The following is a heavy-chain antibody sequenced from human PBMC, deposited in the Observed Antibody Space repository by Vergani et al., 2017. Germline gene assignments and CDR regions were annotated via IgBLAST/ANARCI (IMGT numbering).Heavy chain of an antibody. CDR1: GGSISSYY. Sequence: QVQLQESGPGLVKPSETLSLTCTVSGGSISSYYWSWIRQPPGKGLEWIGYIYYSGSTNYNPSLKSRVTISVDTSKNQFSLKLSSVTAADTAVYYCARVRGLRWPESDYWGQGTLVTVSS. D-gene: IGHD4-23*01. J-gene: IGHJ4*02. CDR2: IYYSGST. V-gene: IGHV4-59*12. CDR3: ARVRGLRWPESDY.